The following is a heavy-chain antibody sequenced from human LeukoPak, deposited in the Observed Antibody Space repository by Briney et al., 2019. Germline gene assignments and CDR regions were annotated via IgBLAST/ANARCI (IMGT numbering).Heavy chain of an antibody. D-gene: IGHD1-26*01. CDR1: GFTFSNYW. Sequence: PGGSLRLSCAASGFTFSNYWMKWVRQAPGKGLEWVANIKRDGSEKYYVDSVKGRFTISRDNAKNSLYLQMDSLRAEDTAVYYCARDSGSKNAFDIWGQGTMVTVSS. CDR3: ARDSGSKNAFDI. V-gene: IGHV3-7*01. J-gene: IGHJ3*02. CDR2: IKRDGSEK.